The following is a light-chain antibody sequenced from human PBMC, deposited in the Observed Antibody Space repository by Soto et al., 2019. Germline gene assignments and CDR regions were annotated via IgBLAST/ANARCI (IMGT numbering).Light chain of an antibody. Sequence: EIVLTQSPGTLSLSPGERATLSCRADQSVNSNFFAWFQQKPGQAPRLLIYGVSSRATGIPDRFSGSGSVTDFTLPISRLEPEDFAVYYCQQYGNTPRTFGQGTKVEIK. CDR3: QQYGNTPRT. CDR1: QSVNSNF. V-gene: IGKV3-20*01. J-gene: IGKJ1*01. CDR2: GVS.